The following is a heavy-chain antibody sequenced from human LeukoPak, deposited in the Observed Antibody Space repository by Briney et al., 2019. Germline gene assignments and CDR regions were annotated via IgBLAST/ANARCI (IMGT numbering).Heavy chain of an antibody. CDR2: ISCSSSTI. CDR1: GFTFSSYS. V-gene: IGHV3-48*01. D-gene: IGHD3-22*01. CDR3: NAYSGSGYIDFDY. J-gene: IGHJ4*02. Sequence: GGSLRLSCAASGFTFSSYSMNWVRQAPGKGLGWVSYISCSSSTIYYADSVKGRFTISRDNAKNSLYLQMNSLRAEDTAVYYCNAYSGSGYIDFDYWGQGTLVTVSS.